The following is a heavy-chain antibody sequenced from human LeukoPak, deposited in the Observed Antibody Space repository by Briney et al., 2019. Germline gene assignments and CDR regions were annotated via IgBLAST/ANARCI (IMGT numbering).Heavy chain of an antibody. CDR2: IRSKAYGGTT. J-gene: IGHJ6*03. V-gene: IGHV3-49*03. Sequence: GGSLRLSCTASGFTFGDYAMSWFRQAPGKGLEWVGFIRSKAYGGTTEYAASVKGRFTISRDDSKSIAYLQMNSLKTEDTAVYYCTRDRLVPYYYYYYMDVWGKGTTVTVSS. D-gene: IGHD6-13*01. CDR3: TRDRLVPYYYYYYMDV. CDR1: GFTFGDYA.